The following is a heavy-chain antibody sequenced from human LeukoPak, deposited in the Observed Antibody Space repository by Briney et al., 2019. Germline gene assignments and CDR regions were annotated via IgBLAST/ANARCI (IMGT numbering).Heavy chain of an antibody. CDR2: INPNSGGT. J-gene: IGHJ4*02. V-gene: IGHV1-2*02. Sequence: ASVKVSGKASGNTFTAYYMHWVRQAPGQGLEWMGWINPNSGGTNYAQKFQGRVTMTRDTSISTAYMELSRLRSDDTAVYYCEREGVVGATIGSDYWGQGTLVTVSS. CDR3: EREGVVGATIGSDY. D-gene: IGHD1-26*01. CDR1: GNTFTAYY.